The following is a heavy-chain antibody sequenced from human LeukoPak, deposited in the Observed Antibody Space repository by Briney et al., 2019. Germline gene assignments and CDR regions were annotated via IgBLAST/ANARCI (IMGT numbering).Heavy chain of an antibody. J-gene: IGHJ5*02. D-gene: IGHD6-13*01. CDR2: IYYSGST. V-gene: IGHV4-31*03. CDR1: GGSVSSGGYY. CDR3: ARDLAQQLAPRGWFDP. Sequence: SETLSLTCTVSGGSVSSGGYYWSWIRQHPGKGLEWIGYIYYSGSTYYNPSLKSRVTISVDTSKNQFSLKLSSVTAADTAVYYCARDLAQQLAPRGWFDPWGQGTLVTVSS.